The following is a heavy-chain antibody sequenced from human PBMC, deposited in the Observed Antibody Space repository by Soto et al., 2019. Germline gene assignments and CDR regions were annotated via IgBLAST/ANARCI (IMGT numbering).Heavy chain of an antibody. Sequence: EVQLLESGGGLVQPGGSLRLSCAASGFTFSSYAMSWVRQAPGKGLEWVSAISGSGGSTYYADSVKGRFTISRDNSKNTLYLQMNRMRAEDTAVYYCAKGRSRLGSSWSDPIDYWGQGTLVTVSS. D-gene: IGHD6-13*01. V-gene: IGHV3-23*01. CDR3: AKGRSRLGSSWSDPIDY. J-gene: IGHJ4*02. CDR2: ISGSGGST. CDR1: GFTFSSYA.